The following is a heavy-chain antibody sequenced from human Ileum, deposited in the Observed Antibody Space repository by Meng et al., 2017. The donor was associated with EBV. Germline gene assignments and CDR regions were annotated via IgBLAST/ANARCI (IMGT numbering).Heavy chain of an antibody. J-gene: IGHJ5*01. D-gene: IGHD6-13*01. CDR1: GFSLSPSGVG. CDR3: ALRPRQLLRGWFDS. Sequence: QITLKESAPPVVKPTQTLTLTCTFSGFSLSPSGVGVGWIRQPPGKALEWLAMIYGQGDKHYSPSLTSRLTITKDTSKNQVVLTMTNMDSVDTATYYCALRPRQLLRGWFDSWGQGALVTVSS. V-gene: IGHV2-5*01. CDR2: IYGQGDK.